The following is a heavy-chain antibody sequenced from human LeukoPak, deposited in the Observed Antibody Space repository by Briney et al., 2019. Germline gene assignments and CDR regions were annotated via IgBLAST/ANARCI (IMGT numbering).Heavy chain of an antibody. D-gene: IGHD5-24*01. V-gene: IGHV4-31*03. Sequence: PSETLSLTCTVSGGSISSGGYYWSWIRQHPGKGLEWIGYIYYSGSTYYNPSLKSRVTISVDTSKNQFSLKLSSVTAADTAVYYCAREEEMATIPAWGQGTLVTVSS. CDR3: AREEEMATIPA. CDR1: GGSISSGGYY. J-gene: IGHJ5*02. CDR2: IYYSGST.